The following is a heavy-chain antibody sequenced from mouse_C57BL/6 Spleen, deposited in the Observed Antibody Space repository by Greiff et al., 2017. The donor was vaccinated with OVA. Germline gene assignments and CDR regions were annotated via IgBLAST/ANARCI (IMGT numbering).Heavy chain of an antibody. Sequence: QVQLQQSGPELVKPGASVKISCKASGYAFSSSWMNWVKQRPGKGLEWIGRIYPGDGDTNYNGKFKGKATLTADNSSSTAYMQLSSLTSEDSAVYFCARGGYYGSSWYFDVWGTGTTVTVSS. D-gene: IGHD1-1*01. CDR2: IYPGDGDT. V-gene: IGHV1-82*01. CDR3: ARGGYYGSSWYFDV. J-gene: IGHJ1*03. CDR1: GYAFSSSW.